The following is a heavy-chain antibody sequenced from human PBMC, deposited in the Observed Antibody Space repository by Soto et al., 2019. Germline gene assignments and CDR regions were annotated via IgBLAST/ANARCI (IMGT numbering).Heavy chain of an antibody. CDR1: GYTFTSYA. Sequence: ASVKVSCKASGYTFTSYAMHWVRQAPGQRLEWMGWINAGNGNTKYSQKFQGRVTITRDTSASTAYMELSSLRSEDTAVYYCASDSPRDTGGDDDCFDHWGQGTLVTVSS. CDR3: ASDSPRDTGGDDDCFDH. D-gene: IGHD7-27*01. V-gene: IGHV1-3*01. J-gene: IGHJ4*02. CDR2: INAGNGNT.